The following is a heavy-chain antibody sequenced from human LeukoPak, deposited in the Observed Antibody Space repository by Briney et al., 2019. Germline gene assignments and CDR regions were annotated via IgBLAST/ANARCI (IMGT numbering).Heavy chain of an antibody. D-gene: IGHD2-15*01. J-gene: IGHJ3*02. CDR1: GGSVSSGNSY. CDR2: ISYSGST. CDR3: ARERSGGTTSAFDI. V-gene: IGHV4-30-4*01. Sequence: SETLSLTCTLSGGSVSSGNSYWSWIRQPPGKGLEWIGYISYSGSTYYNPSLKSRVMISVDTSKNLFSLKLNSVTAADSAVYYCARERSGGTTSAFDIWGLGTMVTVSS.